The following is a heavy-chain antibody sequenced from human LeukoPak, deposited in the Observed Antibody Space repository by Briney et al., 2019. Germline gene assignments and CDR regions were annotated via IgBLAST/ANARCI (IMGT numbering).Heavy chain of an antibody. CDR1: GYTFTGYY. CDR3: TRGPYYYDSSGYPPLMDV. CDR2: INPNSGGT. V-gene: IGHV1-2*02. D-gene: IGHD3-22*01. Sequence: GASVKVSCKASGYTFTGYYMHWVRQAPGQGLEWMGWINPNSGGTNYAQKFQGRVTMTRDTSISTAYMELSRLRSDDTAVYYCTRGPYYYDSSGYPPLMDVWGQGTTVTVSS. J-gene: IGHJ6*02.